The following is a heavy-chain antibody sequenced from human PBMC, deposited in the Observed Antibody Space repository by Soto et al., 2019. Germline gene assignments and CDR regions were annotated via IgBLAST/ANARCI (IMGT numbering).Heavy chain of an antibody. CDR3: ARGGLRYFDWLLSSNWVDP. D-gene: IGHD3-9*01. Sequence: QVQLVQSGAEVKKPGASVKVSCKASGYTFTSYGISWVRQAPGQGLEWMGWISAYNGNTNYAQKLQGRVTMTTDTSTSAAYMELRRLRSDDTAVYYCARGGLRYFDWLLSSNWVDPWGQGTLVTVSS. CDR1: GYTFTSYG. V-gene: IGHV1-18*01. J-gene: IGHJ5*02. CDR2: ISAYNGNT.